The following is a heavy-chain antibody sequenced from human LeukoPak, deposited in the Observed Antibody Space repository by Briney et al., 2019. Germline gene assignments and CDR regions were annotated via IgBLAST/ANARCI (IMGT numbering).Heavy chain of an antibody. CDR1: GYTFTVYF. J-gene: IGHJ6*02. CDR2: INPNSGAT. V-gene: IGHV1-2*06. D-gene: IGHD3-10*01. Sequence: ASMKVSCKASGYTFTVYFIHWVRQAPGQGLEWMGRINPNSGATDYAQKFQGRVTMTRDTSISTAYMELSSLKSDDTAVYYCARGNAGDYYYGMDVWGQGTTVTVSS. CDR3: ARGNAGDYYYGMDV.